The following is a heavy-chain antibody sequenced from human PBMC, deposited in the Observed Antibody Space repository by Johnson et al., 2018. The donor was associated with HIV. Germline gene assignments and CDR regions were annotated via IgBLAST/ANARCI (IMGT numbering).Heavy chain of an antibody. D-gene: IGHD5-12*01. J-gene: IGHJ3*02. V-gene: IGHV3-20*04. CDR2: INWGGGNT. Sequence: VQMVESGGGLGQPGRSLRLSCAASGFTFSSYGMNWVRQAPGKGLEWVAGINWGGGNTDYADSVKGRFTISRDNAKNTLYLQMNSLRAEETALYYCSWDLAYGGYDGAFDIWGQGTMVTVSS. CDR1: GFTFSSYG. CDR3: SWDLAYGGYDGAFDI.